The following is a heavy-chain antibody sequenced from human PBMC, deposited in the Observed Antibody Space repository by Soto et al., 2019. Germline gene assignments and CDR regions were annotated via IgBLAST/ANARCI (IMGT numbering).Heavy chain of an antibody. D-gene: IGHD5-12*01. CDR2: INHSGST. J-gene: IGHJ5*02. CDR3: ARGVGVATRNWFDP. V-gene: IGHV4-34*01. CDR1: GGSFSGYY. Sequence: SETLSLTCAVYGGSFSGYYWSWIRQPPGKGLEWIGEINHSGSTNYNPSLKSRVTISVDTSKNQFSPKLSSVTAADTAVYYCARGVGVATRNWFDPWGQGTLVTVSS.